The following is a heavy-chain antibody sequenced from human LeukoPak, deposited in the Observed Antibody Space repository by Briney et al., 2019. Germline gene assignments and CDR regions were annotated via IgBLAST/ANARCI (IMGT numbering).Heavy chain of an antibody. Sequence: SETLFLTCTVSGGSISSSSYYWGWIRQPPGKGLEWIGSIYYSGSTYYNPSLKSRVTISVDTSKNQLSLKLSSVTAADTAVYYCARQSTVTSQANYWGQGTLVTVSS. D-gene: IGHD4-17*01. CDR2: IYYSGST. CDR3: ARQSTVTSQANY. J-gene: IGHJ4*02. CDR1: GGSISSSSYY. V-gene: IGHV4-39*01.